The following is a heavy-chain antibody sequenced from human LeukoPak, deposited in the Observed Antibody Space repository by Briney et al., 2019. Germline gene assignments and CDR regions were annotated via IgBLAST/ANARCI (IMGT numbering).Heavy chain of an antibody. D-gene: IGHD3-22*01. J-gene: IGHJ4*02. CDR3: ARGRPYYYDSSGYPTDY. CDR1: GGSFSGYY. Sequence: PSETLSLTCAVYGGSFSGYYWSWIRQPPGKGLEWIGEINHSGSTNYNPSLKSRVTISVDTSKNQFSLKLSSVTAADTAVYYCARGRPYYYDSSGYPTDYWGQGTLVTVSS. V-gene: IGHV4-34*01. CDR2: INHSGST.